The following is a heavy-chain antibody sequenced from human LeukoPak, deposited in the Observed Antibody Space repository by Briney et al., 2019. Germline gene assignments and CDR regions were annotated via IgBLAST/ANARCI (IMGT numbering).Heavy chain of an antibody. V-gene: IGHV3-23*01. D-gene: IGHD3-3*01. CDR2: ISGSGGST. Sequence: GGSLRLSCAASGFTFSSYALSWVRQAPGEGLEWVSAISGSGGSTYYADSVKGRFTISRDNSKNTLYLQMNSLRAEDTAVYYCAMGIYDFWSGYSPIDYWGQGTLVTVSS. CDR3: AMGIYDFWSGYSPIDY. J-gene: IGHJ4*02. CDR1: GFTFSSYA.